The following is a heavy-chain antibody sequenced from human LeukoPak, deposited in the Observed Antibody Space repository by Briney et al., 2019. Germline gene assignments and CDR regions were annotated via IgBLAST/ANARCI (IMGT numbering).Heavy chain of an antibody. CDR2: IYYSGST. V-gene: IGHV4-59*01. Sequence: SETLSLTCTVSGGSISSYYWSSIRQPPGKGLEWIGYIYYSGSTNYNPSLKSRVTISVDTSKNQFSLKLSSVTAADTAVYYCARVGYDYVWGSYRLPYFDYWGQGTLVTVSS. D-gene: IGHD3-16*02. CDR3: ARVGYDYVWGSYRLPYFDY. CDR1: GGSISSYY. J-gene: IGHJ4*02.